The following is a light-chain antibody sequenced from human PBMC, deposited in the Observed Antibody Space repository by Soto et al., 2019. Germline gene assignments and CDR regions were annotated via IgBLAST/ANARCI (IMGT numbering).Light chain of an antibody. Sequence: EIVLTQSPATLSLSPGERATLSCRASQSVGSFLVWYQQKPGQAPRLLIYDASNRATGIPARFSGSGSGTDFTLTISSLEPEDFAVYYCKQGSNWPLTFGGGTKVDIK. CDR1: QSVGSF. CDR3: KQGSNWPLT. CDR2: DAS. V-gene: IGKV3-11*01. J-gene: IGKJ4*01.